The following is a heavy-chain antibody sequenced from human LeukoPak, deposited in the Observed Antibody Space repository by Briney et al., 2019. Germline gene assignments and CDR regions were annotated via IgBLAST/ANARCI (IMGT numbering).Heavy chain of an antibody. CDR2: ISGSGGST. D-gene: IGHD6-6*01. J-gene: IGHJ4*02. CDR3: AKDLSYSSSSDDY. V-gene: IGHV3-23*01. CDR1: GFTFSSYA. Sequence: GGSLRLSCAASGFTFSSYAMSWVRRAPGKGLEWVSAISGSGGSTYYADSVKGRFTISRDNSKNTLYLQMNSLRAEDTAVYHCAKDLSYSSSSDDYWGQGTLVTVSS.